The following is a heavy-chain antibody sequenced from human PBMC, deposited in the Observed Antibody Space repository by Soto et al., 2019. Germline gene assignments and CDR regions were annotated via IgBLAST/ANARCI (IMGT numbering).Heavy chain of an antibody. V-gene: IGHV3-23*01. J-gene: IGHJ4*02. D-gene: IGHD4-4*01. Sequence: PGGSLRLSCATSGFSFSNYAMSWVRQAPGKGLEWVAAITSVGYTYYVDSLKGRFTISRDNSKNTLYLQMNSLRAEDTAVYYCAKDLIDYSNSDFDYWGQGTLVTVSS. CDR3: AKDLIDYSNSDFDY. CDR2: ITSVGYT. CDR1: GFSFSNYA.